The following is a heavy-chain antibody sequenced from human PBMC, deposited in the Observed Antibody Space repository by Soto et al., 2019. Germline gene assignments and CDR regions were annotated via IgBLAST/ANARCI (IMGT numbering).Heavy chain of an antibody. CDR3: ARENWNSY. Sequence: EVHLVESGGGLVQPGGSVRLSCAASGFTFSSYWMHWVRQAPGKGLMWVSRIHNDGSTTRYADSVKGRFTISRDNAKNTLYLQMSSLRVEDTAVYYCARENWNSYWGQGTLVTVSS. CDR1: GFTFSSYW. V-gene: IGHV3-74*01. J-gene: IGHJ4*01. CDR2: IHNDGSTT. D-gene: IGHD1-7*01.